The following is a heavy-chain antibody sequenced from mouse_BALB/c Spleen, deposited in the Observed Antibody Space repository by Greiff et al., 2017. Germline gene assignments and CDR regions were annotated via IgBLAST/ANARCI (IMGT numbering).Heavy chain of an antibody. V-gene: IGHV5-17*02. CDR2: ISSGSSTI. J-gene: IGHJ3*01. CDR1: GFTFSSFG. D-gene: IGHD2-3*01. Sequence: EVQVVESGGGLVQPGGSRKLSCAASGFTFSSFGMHWVRQAPEKGLEWVAYISSGSSTIYYADTVKGRFTISRDNPKNTLFLQMTSLRSEDTAMYYCARSDGYYTFAYWGQGTLVTVSA. CDR3: ARSDGYYTFAY.